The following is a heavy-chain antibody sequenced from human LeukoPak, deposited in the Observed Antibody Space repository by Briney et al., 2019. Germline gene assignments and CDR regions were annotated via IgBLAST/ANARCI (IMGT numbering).Heavy chain of an antibody. J-gene: IGHJ5*02. V-gene: IGHV4-39*07. CDR1: GGSISSSSYY. CDR2: IYYSGST. Sequence: PSETLSLTCTVSGGSISSSSYYWGWIRQPPGKGLEWIGSIYYSGSTYYNPSLKSRVTISVDTSKNQFSLKLSSVTAADTAVYYCARDRRKPLAAAGPGWFDPWGQGTLVTVSS. CDR3: ARDRRKPLAAAGPGWFDP. D-gene: IGHD6-13*01.